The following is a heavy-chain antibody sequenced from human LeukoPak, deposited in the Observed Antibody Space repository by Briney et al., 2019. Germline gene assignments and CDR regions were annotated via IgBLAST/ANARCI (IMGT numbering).Heavy chain of an antibody. CDR3: ASAPVGATTNFDY. CDR1: GDSISTYY. Sequence: SETLSLTCTVSGDSISTYYWSWIRQPPGKGLEWIGYIYYSGSTNYNPSLKSRVTISVDTSKNQFSLKLSSVTAADAAVYYCASAPVGATTNFDYWGQGTLVTVSS. D-gene: IGHD1-26*01. CDR2: IYYSGST. V-gene: IGHV4-59*08. J-gene: IGHJ4*02.